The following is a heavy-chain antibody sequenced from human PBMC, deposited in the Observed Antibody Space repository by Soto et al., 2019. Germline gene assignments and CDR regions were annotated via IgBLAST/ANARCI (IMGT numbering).Heavy chain of an antibody. D-gene: IGHD4-17*01. V-gene: IGHV3-33*01. CDR3: ARVGYGDYPLDY. Sequence: QVQLVESGGGVVQPGRSLRLSCAASGFTFSSYSIHWVRQAPGKGLEWVAVIWYDGSNKYYADSVKGRFTISRDNSKNTLYLQMNSLRAEDTALYYCARVGYGDYPLDYWGQGTLVTVSS. CDR2: IWYDGSNK. CDR1: GFTFSSYS. J-gene: IGHJ4*02.